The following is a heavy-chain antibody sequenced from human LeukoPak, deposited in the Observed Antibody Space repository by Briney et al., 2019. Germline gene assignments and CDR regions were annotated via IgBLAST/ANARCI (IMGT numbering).Heavy chain of an antibody. CDR1: GFTFSDYY. CDR2: ISSSGSTI. Sequence: PGGSLRLSCAASGFTFSDYYMSWIRQAPGKGLEWVSYISSSGSTIYYADSVKGRFTISRGNAKNSLYLQMNSLRAEDTAVYYCARKKLTGDYYFDYWGQGTLVTVSS. CDR3: ARKKLTGDYYFDY. D-gene: IGHD7-27*01. V-gene: IGHV3-11*04. J-gene: IGHJ4*02.